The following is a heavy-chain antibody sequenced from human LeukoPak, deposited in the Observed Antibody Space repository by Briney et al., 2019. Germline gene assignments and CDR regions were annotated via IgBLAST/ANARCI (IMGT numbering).Heavy chain of an antibody. J-gene: IGHJ4*02. V-gene: IGHV3-30-3*01. CDR2: IPYDGSNK. CDR3: ARDLTSFDY. CDR1: GFTFSSYA. Sequence: PGRSLRLSCAASGFTFSSYAMHWVRQAPGKGLEWVAVIPYDGSNKYYADSVKGRFTISRDNSKNTLYLQMNSLRAEDTAVYYCARDLTSFDYWGQGTLVTVSS.